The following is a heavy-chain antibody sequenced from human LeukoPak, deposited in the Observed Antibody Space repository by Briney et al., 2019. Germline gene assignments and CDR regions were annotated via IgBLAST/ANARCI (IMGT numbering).Heavy chain of an antibody. CDR1: GYTFTSYG. J-gene: IGHJ4*02. Sequence: SVKVSCKASGYTFTSYGISWVRQAPGQGLEWMGGIIPIFGTANYAQKFQGRVTITADESTSTAYMELSSLRSEDTAVYYCARAGGVEWLLPFDYWGQGTLVTVSS. CDR2: IIPIFGTA. CDR3: ARAGGVEWLLPFDY. V-gene: IGHV1-69*13. D-gene: IGHD3-3*01.